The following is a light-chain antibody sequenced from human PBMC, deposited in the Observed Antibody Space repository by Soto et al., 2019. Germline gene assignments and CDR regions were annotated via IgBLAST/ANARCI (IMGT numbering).Light chain of an antibody. CDR1: HSVSRTY. Sequence: VLTQSPGTLSLYPGERATLSFRASHSVSRTYLAWYQQKPGQAPRLLIYGTSSRATGIPDRFSGSGSGTDFTLTISRLQPEDFATYYCQQLNSYPTFGQGTRLEIK. V-gene: IGKV3-20*01. CDR3: QQLNSYPT. J-gene: IGKJ5*01. CDR2: GTS.